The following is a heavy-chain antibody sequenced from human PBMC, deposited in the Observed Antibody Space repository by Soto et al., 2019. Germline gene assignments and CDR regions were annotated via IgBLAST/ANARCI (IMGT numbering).Heavy chain of an antibody. V-gene: IGHV3-23*01. CDR2: ISGSGGST. J-gene: IGHJ2*01. D-gene: IGHD2-2*01. CDR1: GFTFSSYA. Sequence: GGSLRLSCAASGFTFSSYAMSWVRQAPGKGLEWVSAISGSGGSTYYADSVKGRFTISRDNSKNTLYLQMNSLRAEDTAVYYCAKAPSVCSSTSCYYVANVYWYFDLWGRGTLFTVSS. CDR3: AKAPSVCSSTSCYYVANVYWYFDL.